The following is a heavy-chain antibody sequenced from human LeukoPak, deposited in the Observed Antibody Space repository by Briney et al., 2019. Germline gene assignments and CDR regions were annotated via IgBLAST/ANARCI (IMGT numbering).Heavy chain of an antibody. J-gene: IGHJ4*02. CDR3: ARDRTSRGYSYGVDY. CDR1: GFTFGDYA. CDR2: IRRRGYGGTI. V-gene: IGHV3-49*04. D-gene: IGHD5-18*01. Sequence: GSLLLSCTGSGFTFGDYAMSWVRQAPGKGLAWVGFIRRRGYGGTIEYAASVRGRFTISRDDSKSIAYLQMNSLKAEDTAVYYCARDRTSRGYSYGVDYWGQGTLVAVSS.